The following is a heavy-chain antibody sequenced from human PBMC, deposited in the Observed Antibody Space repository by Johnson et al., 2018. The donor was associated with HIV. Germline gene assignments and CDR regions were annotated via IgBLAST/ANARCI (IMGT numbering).Heavy chain of an antibody. CDR1: GFTFDDYA. V-gene: IGHV3-23*04. CDR2: ITVSGDNT. D-gene: IGHD3-3*01. J-gene: IGHJ3*02. Sequence: VQLVESGGGLVQPGRSLRLFCAASGFTFDDYAMHWVRQAPGKGLEWVSAITVSGDNTYYADSVKGRFTISRDNSKNTLYLQMNSLRAEDTAVYYCTRRSPYDAFDIWGQGTMVTVSS. CDR3: TRRSPYDAFDI.